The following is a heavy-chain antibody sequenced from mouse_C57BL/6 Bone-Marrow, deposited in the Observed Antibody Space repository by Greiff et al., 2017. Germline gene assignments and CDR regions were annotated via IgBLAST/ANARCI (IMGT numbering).Heavy chain of an antibody. CDR2: IDPSDSET. Sequence: QVQLQQPGAELVRPGSSVKLSCKASGYTFTSYWMHWVKQRPIQGLEWIGNIDPSDSETHYNQKFKDKATLTVDKSSSTAYMQLSSLTSEDSAVXYCARSYYYGSSYAMDYWGQGTSVTVSS. CDR3: ARSYYYGSSYAMDY. D-gene: IGHD1-1*01. CDR1: GYTFTSYW. V-gene: IGHV1-52*01. J-gene: IGHJ4*01.